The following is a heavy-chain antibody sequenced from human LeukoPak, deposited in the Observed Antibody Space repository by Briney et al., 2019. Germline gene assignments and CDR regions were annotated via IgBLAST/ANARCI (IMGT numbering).Heavy chain of an antibody. Sequence: ASVKVSCKASGGTFSSYAISWVRQAPGQGLEWMGGIIPIFGTANYAQKFQGRVTITADESTSTAYIELSSLRSEDTAVYYCARDIGYCSSTSCYRAFDIWGQGTMVTVSS. CDR1: GGTFSSYA. CDR2: IIPIFGTA. V-gene: IGHV1-69*13. CDR3: ARDIGYCSSTSCYRAFDI. D-gene: IGHD2-2*02. J-gene: IGHJ3*02.